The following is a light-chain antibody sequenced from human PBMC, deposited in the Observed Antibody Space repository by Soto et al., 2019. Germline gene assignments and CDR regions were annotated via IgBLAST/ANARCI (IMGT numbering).Light chain of an antibody. V-gene: IGLV2-11*01. CDR1: NSDVGGYNS. CDR3: CTYASTSTSLV. Sequence: QSALTQPRSVSGSPGQSVTISCTGTNSDVGGYNSVSWYQQLPGKAPKLMISAVSQRPSGVSNRFSGSKSGNTASLTISGLQAEDEAEYFCCTYASTSTSLVFGTGTKLTVL. J-gene: IGLJ1*01. CDR2: AVS.